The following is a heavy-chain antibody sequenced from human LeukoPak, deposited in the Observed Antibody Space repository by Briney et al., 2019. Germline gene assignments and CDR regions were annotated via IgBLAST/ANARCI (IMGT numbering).Heavy chain of an antibody. J-gene: IGHJ6*02. CDR1: GFTFSSYA. D-gene: IGHD5-18*01. CDR2: IYSGGST. Sequence: GGSLRLSCAASGFTFSSYAMSWVRQAPGKGLEWVSVIYSGGSTYYADSVKGRFTISRDNSKNTLYLQMNSLRAEDTAVYYCARDHRGYSSGSYYYYGMDVWGQGTTVTVSS. CDR3: ARDHRGYSSGSYYYYGMDV. V-gene: IGHV3-66*02.